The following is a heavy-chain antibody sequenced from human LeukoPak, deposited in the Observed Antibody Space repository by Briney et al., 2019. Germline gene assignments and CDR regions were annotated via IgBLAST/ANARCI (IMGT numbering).Heavy chain of an antibody. CDR2: IYHSGST. CDR3: ARDGGYSYGYPLYDY. Sequence: SQTLSLTCAVSGGSISSGGYSWSWIRQPPGKGLEWIGYIYHSGSTYYNPSLKSRVTISVDRSKNQFSLKLSSVTAADTAVYYCARDGGYSYGYPLYDYWGQGTLVTVSS. CDR1: GGSISSGGYS. V-gene: IGHV4-30-2*01. J-gene: IGHJ4*02. D-gene: IGHD5-18*01.